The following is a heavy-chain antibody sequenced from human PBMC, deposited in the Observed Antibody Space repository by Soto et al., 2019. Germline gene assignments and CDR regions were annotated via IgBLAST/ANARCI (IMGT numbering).Heavy chain of an antibody. CDR2: ISSGGSTK. Sequence: GGSLRLSCAASGFSFSNYEMNWVRQAPGKGLEWVSYISSGGSTKKYADSVKGRFTISRDNAKNSLYLQMNSLRAEDTALYYCARVPPNFYYNGMDVWGQGTTVT. J-gene: IGHJ6*02. V-gene: IGHV3-48*03. CDR3: ARVPPNFYYNGMDV. CDR1: GFSFSNYE.